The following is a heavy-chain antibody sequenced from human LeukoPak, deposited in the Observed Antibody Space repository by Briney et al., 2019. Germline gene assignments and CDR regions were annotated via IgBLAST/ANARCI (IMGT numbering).Heavy chain of an antibody. CDR1: GGSISSTTYY. V-gene: IGHV4-39*01. J-gene: IGHJ5*02. CDR2: IYYTGST. Sequence: SSETLSLTCTVSGGSISSTTYYWGWIRQPPGKGLEWIGNIYYTGSTYYNPSLKSRVTISVDTSKNQLSLKLSSVTAADTAVYYCARTLVTGTAKGWLDPWGQGTLVTVSS. D-gene: IGHD6-19*01. CDR3: ARTLVTGTAKGWLDP.